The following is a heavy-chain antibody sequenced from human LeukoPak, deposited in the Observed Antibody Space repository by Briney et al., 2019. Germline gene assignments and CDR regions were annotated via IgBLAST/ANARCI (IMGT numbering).Heavy chain of an antibody. J-gene: IGHJ4*02. CDR2: IYSGGST. D-gene: IGHD3-16*01. CDR3: ARGRGGGPHYFDY. V-gene: IGHV3-66*01. CDR1: GFTVSSNY. Sequence: GGSLRLSCAASGFTVSSNYMSWVRQAPGKGLEWVSVIYSGGSTYYADSVKGRFTISRDNSKNTLYLQMNSLRAEDTAVYYCARGRGGGPHYFDYWGQGTLVTVSS.